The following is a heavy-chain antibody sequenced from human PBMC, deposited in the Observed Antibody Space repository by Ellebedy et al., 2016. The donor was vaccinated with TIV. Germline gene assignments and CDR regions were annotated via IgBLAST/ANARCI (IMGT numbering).Heavy chain of an antibody. J-gene: IGHJ4*02. Sequence: GESLKISCGASGFTFTRYAMHWVRQAPGKGLEWVAVISYDGSNKSYADSVKGRFTISRDNSKNTLYLQMNTLRAEDTAVYYCATRVTLIYWGQGTLVTVAS. V-gene: IGHV3-30-3*01. CDR1: GFTFTRYA. D-gene: IGHD2-21*02. CDR2: ISYDGSNK. CDR3: ATRVTLIY.